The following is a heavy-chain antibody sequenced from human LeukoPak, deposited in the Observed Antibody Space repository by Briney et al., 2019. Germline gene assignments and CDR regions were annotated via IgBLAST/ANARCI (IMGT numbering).Heavy chain of an antibody. CDR2: MYYSGST. CDR1: GGSISSSSYY. CDR3: ARPAYGSGSYSGFDY. V-gene: IGHV4-39*01. J-gene: IGHJ4*02. D-gene: IGHD3-10*01. Sequence: SETLSPTCTVSGGSISSSSYYWGWIRQPPGKGLEWFGTMYYSGSTYYNPSLKSRVTVSEDTSKNQFSLKLSSVTAADTAVYYCARPAYGSGSYSGFDYWGQGTLVTVSS.